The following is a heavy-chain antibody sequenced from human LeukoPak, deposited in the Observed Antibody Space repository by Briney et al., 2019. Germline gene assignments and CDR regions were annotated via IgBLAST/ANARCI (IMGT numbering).Heavy chain of an antibody. CDR2: IYSDGTAT. CDR3: ARGGSPPEALGDAFDI. J-gene: IGHJ3*02. D-gene: IGHD1-26*01. Sequence: GGSLRLSCAASGSTFSSYWMHWVRQVPGKGLVWVSRIYSDGTATTYADSVKGRFTISRDNAKNTLYLQVNSLRDEDTAVYYCARGGSPPEALGDAFDIWGQGTMVTVS. CDR1: GSTFSSYW. V-gene: IGHV3-74*01.